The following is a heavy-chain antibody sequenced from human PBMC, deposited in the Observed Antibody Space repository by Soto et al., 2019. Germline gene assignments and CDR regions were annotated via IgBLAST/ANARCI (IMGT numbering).Heavy chain of an antibody. Sequence: QVQLVESGGGVVQPGRSLRLSCAASGFTFSSYAMHWVRQAPGKGLEWVAVISYDGSNKYYADSVKGRFTISRDNSKNTLYLQMNSLRAEDTAVYYGASWYGGSRQLDYWGQGTLVTVSS. CDR2: ISYDGSNK. V-gene: IGHV3-30-3*01. J-gene: IGHJ4*02. CDR1: GFTFSSYA. D-gene: IGHD1-26*01. CDR3: ASWYGGSRQLDY.